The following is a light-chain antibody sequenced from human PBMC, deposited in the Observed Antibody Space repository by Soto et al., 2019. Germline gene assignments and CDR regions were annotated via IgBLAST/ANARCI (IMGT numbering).Light chain of an antibody. CDR1: QSVSSN. CDR3: QQYGSSPQT. V-gene: IGKV3-15*01. Sequence: EIVMTQSPCTLSVSPGERATLSCRASQSVSSNLAWYQQKPGQAPRLLIYGASTRATGIPARFSGSGSGTEFTLTISSLQSEDFAVYYCQQYGSSPQTFGQGTKVDIK. CDR2: GAS. J-gene: IGKJ1*01.